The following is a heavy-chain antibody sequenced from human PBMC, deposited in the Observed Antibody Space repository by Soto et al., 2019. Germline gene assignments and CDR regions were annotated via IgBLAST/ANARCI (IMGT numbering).Heavy chain of an antibody. V-gene: IGHV4-31*01. CDR2: IYDIGSA. J-gene: IGHJ3*02. CDR3: ARERRGISGLRAFDI. D-gene: IGHD6-19*01. Sequence: QVQLQESGPGLVKPSQTLSLSCTVSGGSISSGGYYWSWIRQHPGKGLEWIGHIYDIGSAYYNPSLKSPMSNSVATSKSQFALKLNSVTAADTAVYYWARERRGISGLRAFDIWGQGTMVTVSS. CDR1: GGSISSGGYY.